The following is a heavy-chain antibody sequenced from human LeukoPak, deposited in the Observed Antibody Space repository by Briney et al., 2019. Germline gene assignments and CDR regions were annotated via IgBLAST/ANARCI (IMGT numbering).Heavy chain of an antibody. CDR1: GFTFSDYY. J-gene: IGHJ5*02. D-gene: IGHD3-10*01. CDR3: ARLLWFGEFNFWFDP. Sequence: PGGSLRLSCAASGFTFSDYYMSWIRQAPGKGLEWVSYISSSGSTIYYADSVKGRFTISRDNAKNSLYLQMNSLRAEDTAVYYCARLLWFGEFNFWFDPWGQGTLVTVSS. V-gene: IGHV3-11*04. CDR2: ISSSGSTI.